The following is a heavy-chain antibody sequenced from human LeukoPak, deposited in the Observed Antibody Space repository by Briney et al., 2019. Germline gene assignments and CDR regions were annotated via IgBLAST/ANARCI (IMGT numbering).Heavy chain of an antibody. CDR3: ARDRYSFRGGPPYYFDY. Sequence: GGSLRLSCAASGFTFSDYYMSWIRQASGKGLEWVSYINSSGRTIYYADSVKGRFTISRDNAKNSLYLQMNSLRAEDTAVYYCARDRYSFRGGPPYYFDYWGQGTLVTVSS. J-gene: IGHJ4*02. CDR2: INSSGRTI. V-gene: IGHV3-11*01. CDR1: GFTFSDYY. D-gene: IGHD3-10*01.